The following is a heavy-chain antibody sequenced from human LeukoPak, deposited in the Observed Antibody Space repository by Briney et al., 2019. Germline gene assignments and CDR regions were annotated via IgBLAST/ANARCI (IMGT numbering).Heavy chain of an antibody. J-gene: IGHJ6*03. CDR1: GYTFTTYG. D-gene: IGHD3-22*01. CDR2: ITPNNGNI. Sequence: ASVKVSCKASGYTFTTYGITWVRQAPGQGLEWMGWITPNNGNINYAQKFQGRFTMTTDTSTTTAYMELRSLRCDDTAVYYCARGGKYYYDSSGSFYYYYMDVWGKGTTVTISS. V-gene: IGHV1-18*01. CDR3: ARGGKYYYDSSGSFYYYYMDV.